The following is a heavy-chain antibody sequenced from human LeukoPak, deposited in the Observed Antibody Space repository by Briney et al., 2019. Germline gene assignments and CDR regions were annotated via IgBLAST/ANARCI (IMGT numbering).Heavy chain of an antibody. Sequence: SETLSLTCTVSGGSISSGSYYWSRIRQPAGKGLEWIGRIYTSGSTNYNPSLKSRVTISVDTSKNQFSLKLSSVTAADTAVYYCARGGWDYGDNERYNWFDPWGQGALVIVSS. J-gene: IGHJ5*02. CDR2: IYTSGST. CDR1: GGSISSGSYY. D-gene: IGHD4-17*01. CDR3: ARGGWDYGDNERYNWFDP. V-gene: IGHV4-61*02.